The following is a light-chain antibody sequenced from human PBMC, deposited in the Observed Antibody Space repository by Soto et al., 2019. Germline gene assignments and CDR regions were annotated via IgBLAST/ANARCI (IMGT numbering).Light chain of an antibody. V-gene: IGKV3-11*01. J-gene: IGKJ3*01. CDR1: QSVSSY. CDR2: DAS. Sequence: ETVLTQSPATLSLSPGERATLSCRASQSVSSYLAWYQQKPGQAPRLLIYDASNRATGIPARFSGSGSGTDFTLTISSLEPEDFAVYYCQQRSNWPTFGPGT. CDR3: QQRSNWPT.